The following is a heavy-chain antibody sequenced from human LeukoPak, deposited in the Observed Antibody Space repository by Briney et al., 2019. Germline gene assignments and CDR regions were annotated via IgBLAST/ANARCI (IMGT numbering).Heavy chain of an antibody. D-gene: IGHD3-22*01. CDR3: ARDRRGYYDSSGYHY. Sequence: HPGGSLRLSCAASGFTFSSYWMSWVRQAPGKGLEWVANIKQDGSEKYYVDSVKGRFTISRDNAKNSLYLQMNSLRAEDTAVYYRARDRRGYYDSSGYHYWGQGTLVTVSS. J-gene: IGHJ4*02. CDR1: GFTFSSYW. CDR2: IKQDGSEK. V-gene: IGHV3-7*01.